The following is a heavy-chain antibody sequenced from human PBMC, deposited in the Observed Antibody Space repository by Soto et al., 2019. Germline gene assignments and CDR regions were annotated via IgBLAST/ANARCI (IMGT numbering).Heavy chain of an antibody. CDR3: ARSWQGSSRYSGWFDP. CDR1: GASISSNY. Sequence: SETLSLTCTVSGASISSNYWSWIRQPPGKGLEWIGYIYYSGSTNYTPSLKSRVTISVDTSKNQFSLKLNSVTAADTAVYYCARSWQGSSRYSGWFDPWGQGTLVTVSS. V-gene: IGHV4-59*01. CDR2: IYYSGST. J-gene: IGHJ5*02. D-gene: IGHD6-13*01.